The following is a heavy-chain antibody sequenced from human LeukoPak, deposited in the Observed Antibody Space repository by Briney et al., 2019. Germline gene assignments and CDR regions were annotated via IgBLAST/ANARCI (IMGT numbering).Heavy chain of an antibody. CDR3: AKDQVRFLEGLPYYFDL. D-gene: IGHD3-3*01. V-gene: IGHV3-23*01. Sequence: GGSLRLSCSASGFTFSNYAMSWVRQAPGQGLAWASGISGSGDTTYYSDSVEGRFSISRDNSKNTLYLEMSSLRAEDTAVYFCAKDQVRFLEGLPYYFDLWGRGSLVIVSS. J-gene: IGHJ4*02. CDR1: GFTFSNYA. CDR2: ISGSGDTT.